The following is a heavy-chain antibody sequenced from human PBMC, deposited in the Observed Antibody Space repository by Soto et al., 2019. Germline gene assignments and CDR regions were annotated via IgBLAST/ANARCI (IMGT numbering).Heavy chain of an antibody. V-gene: IGHV3-15*07. CDR3: AIGGGSGSNHAADL. D-gene: IGHD3-10*01. J-gene: IGHJ3*01. CDR1: GVTVSNVW. CDR2: YSSKIDGGTP. Sequence: EVQLVESGGGLVEPGGSLRLSCAASGVTVSNVWINWVRQAPGKGLEWVGRYSSKIDGGTPGSATHVRDRFTLSRDDSKNTVYLQMNSLKTEDTAVYYCAIGGGSGSNHAADLWGQGTVVTVSS.